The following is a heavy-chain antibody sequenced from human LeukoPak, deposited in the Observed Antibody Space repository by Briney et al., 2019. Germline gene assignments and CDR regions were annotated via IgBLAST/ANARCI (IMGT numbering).Heavy chain of an antibody. CDR2: INLNSGGT. D-gene: IGHD4-17*01. CDR1: GYTFTGYY. Sequence: GASVKVSCKASGYTFTGYYVHWVRQAPGQGLEWMGWINLNSGGTNYAQTFQGWVTMTRDTSISTAYMELSRLRSDDTAMYYCVRDLSTVSTPYFDYWGQGTLVTVSS. J-gene: IGHJ4*02. CDR3: VRDLSTVSTPYFDY. V-gene: IGHV1-2*04.